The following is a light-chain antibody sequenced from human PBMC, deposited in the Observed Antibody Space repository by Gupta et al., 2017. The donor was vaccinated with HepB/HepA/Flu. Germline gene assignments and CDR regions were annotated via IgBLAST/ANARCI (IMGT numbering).Light chain of an antibody. Sequence: IQLPQSPISLSASVGGRVTITCRACQTIRGYLYWYQHTPGKAPKLLIYGASSLQSGVPSRFSGSGSGTDFTLTITSLQPEDSAIYYCQQSFTTPITFGQGTRLEI. CDR1: QTIRGY. CDR2: GAS. CDR3: QQSFTTPIT. V-gene: IGKV1-39*01. J-gene: IGKJ5*01.